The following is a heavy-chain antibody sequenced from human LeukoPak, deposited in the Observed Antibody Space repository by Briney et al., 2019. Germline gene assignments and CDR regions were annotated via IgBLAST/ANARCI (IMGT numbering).Heavy chain of an antibody. Sequence: GGSLRLSCAASGFTISTYDMTWVRQAPGKGLEWVSAISSSGGSTFYADSVKGRLTISRDNSKNTVFLQMSSLRAEDTAVYYCAKAGGSGIYYPYYFDYWGQGTLVTVSS. CDR3: AKAGGSGIYYPYYFDY. J-gene: IGHJ4*02. V-gene: IGHV3-23*01. CDR1: GFTISTYD. CDR2: ISSSGGST. D-gene: IGHD3-10*01.